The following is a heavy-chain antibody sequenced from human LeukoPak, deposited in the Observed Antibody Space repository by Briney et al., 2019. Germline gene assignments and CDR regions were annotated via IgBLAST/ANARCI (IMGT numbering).Heavy chain of an antibody. CDR2: IVSSSSLT. CDR1: GFIFRTYS. D-gene: IGHD6-19*01. J-gene: IGHJ4*02. CDR3: ARVGGESSGWGTMIDY. Sequence: KPGGSLRLSCAASGFIFRTYSMDWVRQAPGKGLEWVSSIVSSSSLTYYADSVKGRFTIYRDNARSSLFLQMDSLRVEDTAVYYCARVGGESSGWGTMIDYWGQGTLVTVSS. V-gene: IGHV3-21*01.